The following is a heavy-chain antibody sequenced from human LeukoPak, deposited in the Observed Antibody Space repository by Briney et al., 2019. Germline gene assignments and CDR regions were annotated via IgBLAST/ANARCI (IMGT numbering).Heavy chain of an antibody. CDR3: VKGWTQLDY. Sequence: GGSLMLTCSASGFTFRTYSMHCVRQAPGKGLEYVSAIGSNGDSTYYADSVKGRFTISRDNSKNTLYLQMSSLRAEDTAVYYCVKGWTQLDYWGQGTLVTVSS. V-gene: IGHV3-64D*06. D-gene: IGHD5-18*01. CDR2: IGSNGDST. J-gene: IGHJ4*02. CDR1: GFTFRTYS.